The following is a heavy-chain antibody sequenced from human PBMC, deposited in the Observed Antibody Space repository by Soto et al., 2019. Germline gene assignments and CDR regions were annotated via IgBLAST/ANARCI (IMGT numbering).Heavy chain of an antibody. J-gene: IGHJ3*01. D-gene: IGHD3-10*01. V-gene: IGHV4-39*02. CDR3: ARPIRGKRHDAFDV. CDR2: IHYSGTT. Sequence: QVQLQESGPRLLKTSETLSLTCTVSGDFIRSTNYYWGWVRQSPGKGLEWIGSIHYSGTTYYNSSLRSRLNISVDTSNNHCFLKLSSATAADTAVYYCARPIRGKRHDAFDVWGQGTMVTVSS. CDR1: GDFIRSTNYY.